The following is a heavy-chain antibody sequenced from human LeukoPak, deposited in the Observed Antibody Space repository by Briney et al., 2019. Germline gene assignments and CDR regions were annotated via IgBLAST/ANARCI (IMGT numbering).Heavy chain of an antibody. D-gene: IGHD3-22*01. CDR2: IKSKTDGGTT. J-gene: IGHJ4*02. CDR1: GFTFTNAW. Sequence: GGSLRLSCAASGFTFTNAWMNWVRQAPGKGLEWVGRIKSKTDGGTTDYAAPVKGRFTISRDDSKNTLYLQMNSLKTEDTAVYYCSTTYYYDSSEGYWGQGTLVTVSS. V-gene: IGHV3-15*07. CDR3: STTYYYDSSEGY.